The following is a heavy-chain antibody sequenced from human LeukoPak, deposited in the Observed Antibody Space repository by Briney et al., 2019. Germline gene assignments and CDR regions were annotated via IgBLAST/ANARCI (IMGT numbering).Heavy chain of an antibody. V-gene: IGHV3-23*01. CDR1: GFTFSSYA. D-gene: IGHD6-13*01. CDR3: AKSNAAGTGHYYYYYGMDV. CDR2: ISGSGGST. J-gene: IGHJ6*02. Sequence: GGSLRLSCAASGFTFSSYAMSWVRQAPGKGLEWVSAISGSGGSTYYADSVKGRFTISRDNSKNTLYLQMNSLRAEDTAIYYCAKSNAAGTGHYYYYYGMDVWGQGTTVTVSS.